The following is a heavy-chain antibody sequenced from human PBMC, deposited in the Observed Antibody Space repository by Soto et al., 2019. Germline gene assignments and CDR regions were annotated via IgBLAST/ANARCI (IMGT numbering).Heavy chain of an antibody. D-gene: IGHD4-17*01. V-gene: IGHV3-74*01. CDR1: GFTFSTYW. Sequence: EVQLVASGGGLVQPGGSLRLSCTASGFTFSTYWMHWIRQVPGKGLVWVARISSDGSSTTYSDSVRGRFSISRDNDRNTQYLQMNSLRVEDTAVYSCARAVTTPGFWGQGTLVTVSS. CDR3: ARAVTTPGF. CDR2: ISSDGSST. J-gene: IGHJ4*02.